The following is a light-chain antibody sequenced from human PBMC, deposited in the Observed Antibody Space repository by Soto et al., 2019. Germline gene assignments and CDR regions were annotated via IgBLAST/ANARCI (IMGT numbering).Light chain of an antibody. Sequence: DIQMTQSPSTLSASVGDRVTITCRASQSISSWLAWYQQKPGKAPKLLIYDASSLESGVPSRFSGSGSGTEFTLTSRSLQPDDFATYYRQQYNSYSWTFGQGTKVEIK. J-gene: IGKJ1*01. CDR3: QQYNSYSWT. CDR2: DAS. CDR1: QSISSW. V-gene: IGKV1-5*01.